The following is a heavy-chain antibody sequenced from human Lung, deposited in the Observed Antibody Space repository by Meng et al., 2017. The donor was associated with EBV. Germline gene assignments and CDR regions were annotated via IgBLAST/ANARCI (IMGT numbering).Heavy chain of an antibody. V-gene: IGHV1-18*01. D-gene: IGHD3-10*01. CDR1: GYTFINYG. CDR2: ISPYSGNT. Sequence: QVQLVQSGSELKKPGASVKVSGKASGYTFINYGSSWVRQAPGQGLEWMGWISPYSGNTNYAQKFQGRVTMTTDTSTSTAYMELRSLRSDDTAVYYCARGGGFGGIIDYWGQGTLVTVSS. J-gene: IGHJ4*02. CDR3: ARGGGFGGIIDY.